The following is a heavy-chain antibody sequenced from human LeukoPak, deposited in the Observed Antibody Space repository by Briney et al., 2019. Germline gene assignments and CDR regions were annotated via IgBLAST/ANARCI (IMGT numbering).Heavy chain of an antibody. V-gene: IGHV1-8*01. CDR1: GYTFTTYD. D-gene: IGHD2-15*01. CDR3: ARDIDLFSSWFDP. J-gene: IGHJ5*02. Sequence: ASVKVFCKASGYTFTTYDIHWVRQATGQGLEWMGWMNPNSGNTGYAQKFQGRVTMTRNTSISAACMDLSSLRSEDTAVYYCARDIDLFSSWFDPWGQGTLVTVSS. CDR2: MNPNSGNT.